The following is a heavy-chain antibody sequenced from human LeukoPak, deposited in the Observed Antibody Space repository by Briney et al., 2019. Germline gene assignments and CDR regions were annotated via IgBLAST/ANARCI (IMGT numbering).Heavy chain of an antibody. V-gene: IGHV3-74*01. CDR2: INSDGSST. Sequence: PGGSLRLSCAASGFTFSSYWMHWVRQAPGKGLVWVSRINSDGSSTSYADSVKGRFTISRDNAKNTLYLQMNSLRAEDTAVYYCAREYYDILTGYMYLDYWGQGTLVTVSS. J-gene: IGHJ4*02. CDR1: GFTFSSYW. D-gene: IGHD3-9*01. CDR3: AREYYDILTGYMYLDY.